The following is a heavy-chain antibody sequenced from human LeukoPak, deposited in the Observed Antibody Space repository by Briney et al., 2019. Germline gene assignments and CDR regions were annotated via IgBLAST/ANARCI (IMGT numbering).Heavy chain of an antibody. CDR3: AKDQDCSSTSCYNAFDI. J-gene: IGHJ3*02. CDR2: ITSSSSYI. V-gene: IGHV3-21*01. D-gene: IGHD2-2*02. Sequence: GGSLRLSCAASGLTFSSYTMNWVRQAPGKGLEWVSSITSSSSYIYYADSVKGRFTISRDNAKNSLYLQMNSLRAEDTAVYYCAKDQDCSSTSCYNAFDIWGQGTMVTVSS. CDR1: GLTFSSYT.